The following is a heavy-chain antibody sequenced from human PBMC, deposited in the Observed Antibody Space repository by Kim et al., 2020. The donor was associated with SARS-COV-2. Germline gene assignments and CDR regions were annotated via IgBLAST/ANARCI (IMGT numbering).Heavy chain of an antibody. Sequence: SETLSLTCTVSGGSISSGSYYWSWIRQPAGKGLEWIGRIYTSGSTNYNPSLKSRVTISVDTSKNQFSLKLSSVTAADTAVYYCARWYYDYVWGLDGGMDVWGQGTTVTVSS. CDR3: ARWYYDYVWGLDGGMDV. CDR2: IYTSGST. J-gene: IGHJ6*02. CDR1: GGSISSGSYY. V-gene: IGHV4-61*02. D-gene: IGHD3-16*01.